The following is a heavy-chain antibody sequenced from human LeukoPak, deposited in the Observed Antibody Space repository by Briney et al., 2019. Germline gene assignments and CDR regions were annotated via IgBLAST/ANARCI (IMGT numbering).Heavy chain of an antibody. V-gene: IGHV4-39*07. CDR1: GGSISSSSYY. D-gene: IGHD6-13*01. CDR2: IYYSGST. J-gene: IGHJ4*02. Sequence: IPSETLSLTCTVSGGSISSSSYYWGWIRQPPGKGLEWIGSIYYSGSTYYNPSLKSRVTISVDTSKNQFSLKLSSVTAADTAVYYCARGARSAAGKRHFDYWGQGTLVTVSS. CDR3: ARGARSAAGKRHFDY.